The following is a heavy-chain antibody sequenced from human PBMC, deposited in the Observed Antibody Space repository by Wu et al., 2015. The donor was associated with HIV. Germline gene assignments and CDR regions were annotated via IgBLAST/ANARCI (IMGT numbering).Heavy chain of an antibody. CDR1: GGTFSSYA. V-gene: IGHV1-69*13. CDR2: IIPIFGTA. Sequence: QVQLVQSGAEVKKPGSSVKVSCKVSGGTFSSYAISWVRQAPGQGLEWMGRIIPIFGTANYAQKFEGRVMINADEYTNTVYMELSSLRSEDTAVYYCARDVIRIAPGATYYYYYMDLWGKGTTVTVSS. CDR3: ARDVIRIAPGATYYYYYMDL. J-gene: IGHJ6*03. D-gene: IGHD2-2*01.